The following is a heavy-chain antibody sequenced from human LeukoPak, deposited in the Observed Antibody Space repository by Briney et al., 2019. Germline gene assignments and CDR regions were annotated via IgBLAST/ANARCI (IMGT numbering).Heavy chain of an antibody. CDR3: AREGYYGSGYPFDY. CDR2: IYYSGST. D-gene: IGHD3-10*01. J-gene: IGHJ4*02. CDR1: GDSMSSYY. Sequence: SETLSLTCTVSGDSMSSYYWGWIRQPPGKGLEWIGSIYYSGSTYYNPSLKSRVTISVDTSKNQFSLKLSSVTAADTAVYYCAREGYYGSGYPFDYWGQGTLVTVSS. V-gene: IGHV4-39*07.